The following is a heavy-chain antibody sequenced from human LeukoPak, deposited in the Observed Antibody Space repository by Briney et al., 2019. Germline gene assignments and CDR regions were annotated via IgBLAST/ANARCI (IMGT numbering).Heavy chain of an antibody. CDR3: ATGVAAADPYDPFDY. CDR1: GFTFSSYA. V-gene: IGHV3-23*01. CDR2: ISGSGGST. J-gene: IGHJ4*02. D-gene: IGHD6-13*01. Sequence: GGSLRLSCAASGFTFSSYAMSWVRQAPGKGLEWISAISGSGGSTYYADSVKGRFTISRDNSKNTLYLQMNSLRAEDTAVYYCATGVAAADPYDPFDYWGQGTLVTVSS.